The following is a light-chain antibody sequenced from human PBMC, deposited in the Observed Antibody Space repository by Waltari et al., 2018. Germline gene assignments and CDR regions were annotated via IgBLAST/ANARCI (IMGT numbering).Light chain of an antibody. CDR1: RLRTYS. CDR2: GKN. V-gene: IGLV3-19*01. CDR3: NSRDSSGNPYV. Sequence: SSELTQDPAVSVALGQTVRITCQGNRLRTYSANWYKKKPGQSPVLVIYGKNNRPSGIPDRLSASSSGNTASLTIAGAQAEDEADYYCNSRDSSGNPYVFGSGTKVTVL. J-gene: IGLJ1*01.